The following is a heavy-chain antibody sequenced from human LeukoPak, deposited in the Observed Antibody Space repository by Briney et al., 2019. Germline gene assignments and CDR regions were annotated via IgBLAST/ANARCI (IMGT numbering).Heavy chain of an antibody. D-gene: IGHD6-19*01. CDR1: GYTFTGYY. V-gene: IGHV1-2*02. Sequence: ASVKVSCKASGYTFTGYYMHWVRQAPGQGLEWMGWINPNSGGTNYAQKFQGRVTMTRDTSISTAYMELSRLRSEDTAVYYCARGGYSSGWYGYYYYMDVWGKGTTVTISS. J-gene: IGHJ6*03. CDR2: INPNSGGT. CDR3: ARGGYSSGWYGYYYYMDV.